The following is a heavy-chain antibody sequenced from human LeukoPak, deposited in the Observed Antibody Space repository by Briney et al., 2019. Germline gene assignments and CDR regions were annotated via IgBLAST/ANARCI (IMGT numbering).Heavy chain of an antibody. Sequence: GASVKVSCKASGYTFTSYGISWVRQAAGQGLAWMGWISAYNGNTNYAQKLQGRVTMTTDTSTSTAYMELRSLRSDDTAVYYCARAGFRVLSGLVEYWGQGTLVTVSS. V-gene: IGHV1-18*01. J-gene: IGHJ4*02. D-gene: IGHD3-10*01. CDR3: ARAGFRVLSGLVEY. CDR1: GYTFTSYG. CDR2: ISAYNGNT.